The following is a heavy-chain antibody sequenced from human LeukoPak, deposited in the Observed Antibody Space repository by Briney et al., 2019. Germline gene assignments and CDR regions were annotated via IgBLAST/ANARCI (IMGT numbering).Heavy chain of an antibody. D-gene: IGHD1-1*01. CDR3: ARDPYRFRYFDY. CDR2: ISYDGSNK. Sequence: PGGSLRLSCAASGFTFSSYAMHWVCQAPGKGLEWVAVISYDGSNKYYADSVKGRFTITRDNSKNTLYLQMNSLRPEDTAVYYCARDPYRFRYFDYWGQGTLVTVSS. J-gene: IGHJ4*02. V-gene: IGHV3-30-3*01. CDR1: GFTFSSYA.